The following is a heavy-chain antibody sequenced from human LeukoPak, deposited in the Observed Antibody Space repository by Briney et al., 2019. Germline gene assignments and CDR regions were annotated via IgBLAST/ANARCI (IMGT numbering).Heavy chain of an antibody. J-gene: IGHJ4*02. CDR1: GASISSYY. D-gene: IGHD6-13*01. V-gene: IGHV4-59*01. CDR2: IYYSGST. CDR3: ASGPYPAAGTDHQFDY. Sequence: SETLSPTCTVSGASISSYYWSWIRQPPGKGLEWIGYIYYSGSTHYNPALKSRVTISVDTSKNQFSLDLSSVTAADTAVYYCASGPYPAAGTDHQFDYWGQGTLVTVSS.